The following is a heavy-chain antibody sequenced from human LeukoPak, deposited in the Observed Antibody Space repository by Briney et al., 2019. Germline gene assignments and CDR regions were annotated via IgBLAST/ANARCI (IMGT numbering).Heavy chain of an antibody. J-gene: IGHJ1*01. Sequence: SGGSLRLSCAASGFTFSAYGMSWVRQSPRKGLEWVSGVSGADGTTYYADSVKGRFTISRDNSKNTLYLQMNSLRAEDTAVYYCAKEVQVGYYDFWSGYTFQHWGQGTLVTVSS. CDR1: GFTFSAYG. CDR2: VSGADGTT. CDR3: AKEVQVGYYDFWSGYTFQH. D-gene: IGHD3-3*01. V-gene: IGHV3-23*01.